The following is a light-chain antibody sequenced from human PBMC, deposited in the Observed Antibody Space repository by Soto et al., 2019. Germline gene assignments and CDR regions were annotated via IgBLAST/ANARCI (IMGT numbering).Light chain of an antibody. CDR3: QQRSNWPPS. CDR1: QSVSSY. V-gene: IGKV3-11*01. J-gene: IGKJ5*01. CDR2: DAS. Sequence: EIVLTQSPATLSLSPGERATLSCRASQSVSSYLAWYQQKPGQAPRLLIYDASNRSTGIPARFSGSGSGTDFTLTISCLEPEDFAVYYCQQRSNWPPSFGQWTRLEIK.